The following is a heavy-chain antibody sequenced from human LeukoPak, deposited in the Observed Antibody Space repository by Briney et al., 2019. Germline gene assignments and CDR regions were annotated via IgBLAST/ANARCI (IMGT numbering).Heavy chain of an antibody. CDR3: AKVPVFSLTISEVVTDDAFDI. J-gene: IGHJ3*02. CDR1: GFTFSSYA. V-gene: IGHV3-23*01. Sequence: GGSLRLSCAASGFTFSSYAMSWVRQAPGKGLEWVSAISGSGGATYYADSVKGRFPISRDNSKNTLYLQMNSLRAEDTAVYYCAKVPVFSLTISEVVTDDAFDIWGQGTIVTVSS. CDR2: ISGSGGAT. D-gene: IGHD3-3*01.